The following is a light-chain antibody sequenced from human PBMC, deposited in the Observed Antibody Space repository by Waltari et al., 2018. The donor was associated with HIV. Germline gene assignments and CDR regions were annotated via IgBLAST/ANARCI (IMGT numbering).Light chain of an antibody. CDR2: KAS. CDR1: QSINSW. V-gene: IGKV1-5*03. CDR3: QQYETYPWT. J-gene: IGKJ1*01. Sequence: DIQMTQSPSTLSASVGDRVTITCRASQSINSWLAWYQQRPGKAPKLLIYKASNLESGVPSRFSGSESGTEFTLTISSLQPDDFATYYCQQYETYPWTFGQGTKVEIK.